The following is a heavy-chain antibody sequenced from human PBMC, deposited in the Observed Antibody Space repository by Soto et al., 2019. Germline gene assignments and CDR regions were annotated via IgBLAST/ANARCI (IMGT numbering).Heavy chain of an antibody. Sequence: WTWIRQHPGKGLECIGYIYYSGSTYYNPSLKSRVTISVDTSKNQFSLKLSSVTAADTAVYYCARVNGYYDSSVYFDYWGQGTLVTVSS. V-gene: IGHV4-31*02. J-gene: IGHJ4*02. CDR2: IYYSGST. CDR3: ARVNGYYDSSVYFDY. D-gene: IGHD3-22*01.